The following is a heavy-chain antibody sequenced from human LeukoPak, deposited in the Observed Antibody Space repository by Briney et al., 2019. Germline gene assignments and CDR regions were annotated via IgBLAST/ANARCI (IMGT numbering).Heavy chain of an antibody. D-gene: IGHD1-26*01. CDR3: ARDLKISVGATKGYYYMDV. CDR2: ISSTSSTI. V-gene: IGHV3-48*01. CDR1: GFTFSSYS. Sequence: GGSLRLSCAASGFTFSSYSMNWVRQAPGKGLEWVSYISSTSSTIFYADSVKGRFTISRDNAKNSLYLHMNSLRVEDTAVYFCARDLKISVGATKGYYYMDVWGKGTTVTISS. J-gene: IGHJ6*03.